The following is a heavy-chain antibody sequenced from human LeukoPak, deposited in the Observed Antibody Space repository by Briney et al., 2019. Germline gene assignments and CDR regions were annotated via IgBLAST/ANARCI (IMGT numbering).Heavy chain of an antibody. CDR2: IITLFGQE. CDR1: GATVSSYA. Sequence: SVKVSCKAAGATVSSYAISCVRQSPRQWLEWGGGIITLFGQENYAQKFNGRVTITADESTSTAYMQLSSLRSEDTAVYYCARDRGIVLMGGYFDYWGQGPLVTVSS. CDR3: ARDRGIVLMGGYFDY. D-gene: IGHD2-8*01. J-gene: IGHJ4*02. V-gene: IGHV1-69*01.